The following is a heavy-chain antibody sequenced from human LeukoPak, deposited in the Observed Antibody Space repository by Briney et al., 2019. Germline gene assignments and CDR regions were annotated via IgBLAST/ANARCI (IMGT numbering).Heavy chain of an antibody. CDR2: ISSNGGST. V-gene: IGHV3-64*01. CDR3: ARLSGWYSDNWFDP. Sequence: GGSLRLSCAASGFTFSSYAMHWVRQAPGKGLEYVSAISSNGGSTYYANSVKGRFTISRDNSKNTLYLQMGSLRAEDTAVYYCARLSGWYSDNWFDPWGQGTLVTVSS. J-gene: IGHJ5*02. D-gene: IGHD6-19*01. CDR1: GFTFSSYA.